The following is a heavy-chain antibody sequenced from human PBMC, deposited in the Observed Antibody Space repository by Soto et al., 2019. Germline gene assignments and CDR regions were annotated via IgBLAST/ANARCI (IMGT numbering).Heavy chain of an antibody. CDR3: AREHSGWKTYYYYYYGMDV. D-gene: IGHD6-19*01. CDR2: ISAYNGNT. Sequence: QVQLVQSGAEVKKPGASVKVSCKASGYTFTSYGISWVRQAPGQGLEWMGWISAYNGNTNYAQKLQGRVTMTTDTSTSTAYMELRSLRSDDTAVHYCAREHSGWKTYYYYYYGMDVWGQGTTVTVSS. CDR1: GYTFTSYG. V-gene: IGHV1-18*01. J-gene: IGHJ6*02.